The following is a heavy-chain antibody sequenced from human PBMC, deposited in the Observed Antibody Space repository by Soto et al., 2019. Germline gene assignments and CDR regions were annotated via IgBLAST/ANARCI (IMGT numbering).Heavy chain of an antibody. CDR1: GYTFTSYG. CDR3: ARDKDRPRLGGNYYYIMDV. CDR2: ISAYNGNT. V-gene: IGHV1-18*01. J-gene: IGHJ6*02. D-gene: IGHD5-12*01. Sequence: ASVKVSCKASGYTFTSYGISWVRQAPGQGLEWMGWISAYNGNTNYAQKLQGRVTMTTDTSTSTAYMELRSLRSDDTAVYYCARDKDRPRLGGNYYYIMDVWGQGTTVTVSS.